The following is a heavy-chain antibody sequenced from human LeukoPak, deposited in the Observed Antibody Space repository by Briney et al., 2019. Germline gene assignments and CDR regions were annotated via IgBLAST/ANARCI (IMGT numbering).Heavy chain of an antibody. CDR2: IYASGST. J-gene: IGHJ3*02. CDR3: TRGWSAGGVFDI. Sequence: PSETLSLTCTVSGGSINSGSYFWTWLRQPAGKGLEWIGRIYASGSTDYKPSLKSRVTISIDMSKNQFSLELNSVTAADTAVYYCTRGWSAGGVFDIWGQGTMVTVSS. D-gene: IGHD3-16*01. CDR1: GGSINSGSYF. V-gene: IGHV4-61*02.